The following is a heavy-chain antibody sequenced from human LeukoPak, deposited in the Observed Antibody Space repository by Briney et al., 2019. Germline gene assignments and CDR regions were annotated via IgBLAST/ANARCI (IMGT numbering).Heavy chain of an antibody. J-gene: IGHJ4*02. CDR2: VYSGDSDT. Sequence: GESLKISCQGSGYSFSNFWIGWVRQMPGKGLEWMGIVYSGDSDTRYSPSFQGQVTISADRSVNTVYLQWDSLKASDTVTYYCARREASANFDYWGQGTRVTVSS. CDR1: GYSFSNFW. D-gene: IGHD2-15*01. CDR3: ARREASANFDY. V-gene: IGHV5-51*01.